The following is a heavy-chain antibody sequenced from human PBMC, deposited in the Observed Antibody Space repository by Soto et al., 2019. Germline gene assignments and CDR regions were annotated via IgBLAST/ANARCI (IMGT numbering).Heavy chain of an antibody. CDR3: ARRAAAGQRYYYGMDV. V-gene: IGHV3-7*01. CDR2: IKQDGSEK. J-gene: IGHJ6*02. Sequence: LRLSCAASGFTFSSYWMSWVRQAPGKGLEWVANIKQDGSEKYYVDSVKGRFTISRDNAKNSLYLQMNSLRAEDTAVYYCARRAAAGQRYYYGMDVWGQGTTVTVSS. D-gene: IGHD6-13*01. CDR1: GFTFSSYW.